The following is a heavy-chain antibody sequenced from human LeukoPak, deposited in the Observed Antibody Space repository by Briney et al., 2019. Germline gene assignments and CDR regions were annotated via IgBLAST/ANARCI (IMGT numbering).Heavy chain of an antibody. J-gene: IGHJ4*02. CDR2: IYSGGTT. Sequence: GGSLRLSCAASGFTVSTNYMSWVRQAPGKGLEWVSVIYSGGTTYYADSVKGRFSISRDNSKNTLDLQMNSLRAEDTAVSYCARYDYGRSGFDYWGQGTLVTVSS. CDR3: ARYDYGRSGFDY. CDR1: GFTVSTNY. D-gene: IGHD5-12*01. V-gene: IGHV3-66*01.